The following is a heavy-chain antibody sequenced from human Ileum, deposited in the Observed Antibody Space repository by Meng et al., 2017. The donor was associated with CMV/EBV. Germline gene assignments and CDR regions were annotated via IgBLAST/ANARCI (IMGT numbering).Heavy chain of an antibody. CDR1: GGSISSDSYY. Sequence: SETLSLTCTVSGGSISSDSYYCSWIRQPPGKGLEWIGYIYYTGTTYYNPSLKSRLTISVDTSKNQFSLKLNSMTAADTAVYYCARGERFWSGSTYYHYGMDVWGQGNTVTVSS. J-gene: IGHJ6*02. CDR2: IYYTGTT. CDR3: ARGERFWSGSTYYHYGMDV. D-gene: IGHD3-3*01. V-gene: IGHV4-30-4*08.